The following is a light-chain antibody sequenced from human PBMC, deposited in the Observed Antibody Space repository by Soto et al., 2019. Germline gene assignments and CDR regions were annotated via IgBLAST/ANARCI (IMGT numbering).Light chain of an antibody. CDR3: QHYNDYSRI. CDR2: MVS. CDR1: QSISSW. V-gene: IGKV1-5*03. J-gene: IGKJ1*01. Sequence: DIQMTQSPSTLSASIGDRVTITCRASQSISSWLAWYQQKPGKAPKLLIYMVSNLQSGVPSRFSGSGSGTEFTLTISSLQPDDFATYYCQHYNDYSRIFGQGTKVEIK.